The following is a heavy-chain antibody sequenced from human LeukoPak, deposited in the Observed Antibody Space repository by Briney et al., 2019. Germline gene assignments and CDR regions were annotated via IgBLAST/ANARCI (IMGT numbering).Heavy chain of an antibody. CDR3: ARNWGSYAFDI. CDR1: GDSISSYY. D-gene: IGHD7-27*01. CDR2: IYYSGSS. V-gene: IGHV4-59*08. J-gene: IGHJ3*02. Sequence: SETLSLTCTVSGDSISSYYWSWIRQPPGKGLEWIAYIYYSGSSNYNPSLKSGVTISVDRSENQFSLRLSSVTAADTAVYYCARNWGSYAFDIWGQGAMVSVSS.